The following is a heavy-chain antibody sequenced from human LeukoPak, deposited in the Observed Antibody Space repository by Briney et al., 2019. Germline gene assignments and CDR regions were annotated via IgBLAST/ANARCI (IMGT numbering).Heavy chain of an antibody. CDR2: ISAYNGNT. Sequence: GASVKVSCKASGGTFSSYGISWVRQAPGQGLEWMGWISAYNGNTNYAQKLQGRVTMTTDTSTSTAYMELRSLRSDDTAVYYCARSPVDTAMVPLPESWFDPWGQGTLVTVSS. V-gene: IGHV1-18*01. J-gene: IGHJ5*02. D-gene: IGHD5-18*01. CDR3: ARSPVDTAMVPLPESWFDP. CDR1: GGTFSSYG.